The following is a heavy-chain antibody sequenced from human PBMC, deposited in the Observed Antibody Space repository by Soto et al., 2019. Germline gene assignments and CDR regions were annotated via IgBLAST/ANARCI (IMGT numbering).Heavy chain of an antibody. CDR3: ARGRSASSDFDS. CDR1: GFTVSTYY. CDR2: VYSGGTT. J-gene: IGHJ4*02. V-gene: IGHV3-66*01. D-gene: IGHD3-10*01. Sequence: EVQLVESGGGLVQPGGSLRLSCAASGFTVSTYYMNWVRQAPREGLEWVSVVYSGGTTYYADSVRGRFTISRDNSKSTLFLQMNSLRAEDTAVYYCARGRSASSDFDSWGQGTLVTVSS.